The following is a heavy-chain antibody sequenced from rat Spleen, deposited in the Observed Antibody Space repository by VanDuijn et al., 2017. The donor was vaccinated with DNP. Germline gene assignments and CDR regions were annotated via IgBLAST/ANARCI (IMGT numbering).Heavy chain of an antibody. CDR2: INKNSRTI. Sequence: EVQLVESGGGLVQPGRSLKLSCAASGFTFSDYNMAWVRQAPGKGLEWIGEINKNSRTIKYTPSLKDKFIISRDNAQRTLYLQMSKLGSEDTASYYCVREEFGVRYWGQGVMVTVSS. J-gene: IGHJ2*01. D-gene: IGHD4-3*01. CDR1: GFTFSDYN. V-gene: IGHV4-2*01. CDR3: VREEFGVRY.